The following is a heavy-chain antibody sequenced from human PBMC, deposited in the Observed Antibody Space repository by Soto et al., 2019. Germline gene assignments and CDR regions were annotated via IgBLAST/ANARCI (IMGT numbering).Heavy chain of an antibody. CDR2: IYYSGDT. Sequence: PSETLSLICTVSGGSISSGGYYWSWIRQPPGKGLEWIGYIYYSGDTNYNPSLKSRVTISLDTSKNQFSLKLNSVTAADTAVYYCATLSGYGDPAGEFDPWGQGTLVTVSS. CDR3: ATLSGYGDPAGEFDP. D-gene: IGHD4-17*01. V-gene: IGHV4-61*08. CDR1: GGSISSGGYY. J-gene: IGHJ5*02.